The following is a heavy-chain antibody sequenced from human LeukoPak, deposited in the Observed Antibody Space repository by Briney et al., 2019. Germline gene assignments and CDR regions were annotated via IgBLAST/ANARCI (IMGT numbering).Heavy chain of an antibody. D-gene: IGHD2-2*01. V-gene: IGHV4-34*01. J-gene: IGHJ4*02. CDR1: GGSFSGYF. CDR3: ARVTVVPAAIASSSVDY. CDR2: INHSGST. Sequence: SETLSLTCAVYGGSFSGYFWTWIRQPPGKGLEWIGEINHSGSTNYNPSPKSRVTISVDTSKNKFSLKLSSVTAADTAVYYCARVTVVPAAIASSSVDYWGQGTLVTVSS.